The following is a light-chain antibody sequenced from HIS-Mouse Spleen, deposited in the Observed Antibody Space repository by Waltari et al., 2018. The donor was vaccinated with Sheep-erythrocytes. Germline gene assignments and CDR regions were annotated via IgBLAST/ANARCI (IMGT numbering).Light chain of an antibody. CDR3: CSYAGSSTPWV. V-gene: IGLV2-23*01. CDR1: SSDVGSYNL. Sequence: QSALTQPASVSGSPGQSITIPCTGTSSDVGSYNLVSWYQQHPGKAPKLMIYEGSKRPSGVSNRLSGSKSGNTASLTISGLQAEDEADYYCCSYAGSSTPWVFGGGTKLTVL. CDR2: EGS. J-gene: IGLJ3*02.